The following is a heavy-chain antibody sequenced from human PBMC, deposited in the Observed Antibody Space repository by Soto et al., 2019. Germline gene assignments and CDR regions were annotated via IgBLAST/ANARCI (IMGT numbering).Heavy chain of an antibody. D-gene: IGHD2-15*01. V-gene: IGHV4-34*01. J-gene: IGHJ6*02. CDR1: GGSFSGYY. Sequence: SETLSLTCAVYGGSFSGYYWSWIRQPPGKGLEWIGEINHSASTNYNPSLKSRVTISVDTSKNQFSLRLSSVTAADTAVYYCSRVPQTQDIVVVVAANGMDVRGQGTKVTVSS. CDR3: SRVPQTQDIVVVVAANGMDV. CDR2: INHSAST.